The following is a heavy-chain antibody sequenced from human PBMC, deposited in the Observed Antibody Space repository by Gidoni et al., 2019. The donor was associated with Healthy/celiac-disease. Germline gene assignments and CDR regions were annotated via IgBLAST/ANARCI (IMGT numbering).Heavy chain of an antibody. CDR3: AREGLRGSGSFFDY. CDR2: ISYDGSNK. D-gene: IGHD3-22*01. V-gene: IGHV3-30*01. Sequence: QVQLVESGGGVVQPGRSLRPSCAASGLTFSSYAMHWVRQAPGKGLEWVAVISYDGSNKYYADSVKGRFTISRDNSKNTLYLQMNSLRAEDTAVYYCAREGLRGSGSFFDYWGQGTLVTVSS. J-gene: IGHJ4*02. CDR1: GLTFSSYA.